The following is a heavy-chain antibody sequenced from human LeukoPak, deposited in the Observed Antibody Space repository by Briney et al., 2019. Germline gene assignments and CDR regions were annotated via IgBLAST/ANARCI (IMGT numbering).Heavy chain of an antibody. CDR3: ARGGNFEAFDF. CDR1: GYSFSISW. V-gene: IGHV5-51*01. CDR2: IYPDDSDT. D-gene: IGHD4-23*01. Sequence: GDSLKISCKASGYSFSISWIGWVRQRPGEGVEWMGIIYPDDSDTRYNPSFRGQVTISADRSSNTAYLQWGSLRSSDTAIYYCARGGNFEAFDFWGQGTVVTVSS. J-gene: IGHJ3*01.